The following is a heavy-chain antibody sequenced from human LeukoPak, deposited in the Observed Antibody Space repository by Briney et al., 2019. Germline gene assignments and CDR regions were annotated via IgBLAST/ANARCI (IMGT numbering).Heavy chain of an antibody. D-gene: IGHD4-17*01. CDR3: ARIRGLGDVSPYSDF. CDR1: GDSISSSD. V-gene: IGHV4-59*01. CDR2: IYHHGKS. J-gene: IGHJ4*02. Sequence: SETLSLTCSVSGDSISSSDWSWIRQPPGKGLEWIGYIYHHGKSGYNPSLQRRVTVSLDTSKNQFSLTLSFVTAADTAMYYCARIRGLGDVSPYSDFWGQGTLVTVSS.